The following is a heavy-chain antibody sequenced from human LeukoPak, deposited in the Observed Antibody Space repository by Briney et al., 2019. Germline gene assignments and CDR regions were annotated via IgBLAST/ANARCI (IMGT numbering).Heavy chain of an antibody. CDR1: GFTVSSNY. J-gene: IGHJ6*03. D-gene: IGHD6-13*01. CDR2: IYYSGST. Sequence: GSLRLSCAASGFTVSSNYMSWVRQAPGKGLEWIGYIYYSGSTNYNPSLKSRVTISVDTSKNQFSLKLSSVTAADTAVYYYARAEGPHYSSSWYRNYYYYYYMDVWGKGTTVTVSS. V-gene: IGHV4-59*02. CDR3: ARAEGPHYSSSWYRNYYYYYYMDV.